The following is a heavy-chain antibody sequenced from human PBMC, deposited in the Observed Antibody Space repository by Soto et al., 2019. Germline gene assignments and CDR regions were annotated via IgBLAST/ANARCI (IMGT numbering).Heavy chain of an antibody. D-gene: IGHD4-17*01. CDR2: IYYTGST. CDR3: TRVGGYYGDYPNFDY. J-gene: IGHJ4*02. CDR1: GSSISPFY. V-gene: IGHV4-59*01. Sequence: SETLSLTCTVSGSSISPFYWSWIRQPPGRGLEWIGYIYYTGSTKYNPSLKSRVTLSLGTSRNQLPLKLSSVTAADTAVYFCTRVGGYYGDYPNFDYWGPGTLVTVSS.